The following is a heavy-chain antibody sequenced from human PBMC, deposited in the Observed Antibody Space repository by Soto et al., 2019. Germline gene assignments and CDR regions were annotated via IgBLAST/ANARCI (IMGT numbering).Heavy chain of an antibody. CDR3: VSQRTSVLTQAYFDY. CDR2: VYYRGRS. D-gene: IGHD2-8*01. V-gene: IGHV4-39*01. Sequence: SDTRSLTGPVSGGSVSNINYSWGWIRQSPGKGLEWIGSVYYRGRSYSKSSVKSRVTISVDTSKNQFSLNLNSVTASETAVYYCVSQRTSVLTQAYFDYWGPRALVTVSS. CDR1: GGSVSNINYS. J-gene: IGHJ4*02.